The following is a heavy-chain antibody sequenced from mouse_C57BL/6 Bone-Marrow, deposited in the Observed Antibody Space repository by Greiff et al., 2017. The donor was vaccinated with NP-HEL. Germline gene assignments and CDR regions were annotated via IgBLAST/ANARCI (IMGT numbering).Heavy chain of an antibody. J-gene: IGHJ4*01. Sequence: EVQLVESGGGLVQPTGSLKLSCAASGFTFNTYAMHWVRQAPGKGLEWVARIRSKSSNYATYYADSVKDRFTISRDDSQRMLYLQMNNLKTEDTAMYYCVRNYGSKNYYAMDYWGQGTSVTVSS. CDR1: GFTFNTYA. CDR3: VRNYGSKNYYAMDY. CDR2: IRSKSSNYAT. V-gene: IGHV10-3*01. D-gene: IGHD1-1*01.